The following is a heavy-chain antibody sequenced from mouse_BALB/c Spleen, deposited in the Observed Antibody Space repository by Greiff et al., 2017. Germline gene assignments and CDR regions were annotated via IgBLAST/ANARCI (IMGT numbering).Heavy chain of an antibody. CDR1: GFNIKDYY. J-gene: IGHJ4*01. V-gene: IGHV14-1*02. CDR3: ARTGSGYAMDY. Sequence: VQLQQSGAELVRPGALVKLSCKASGFNIKDYYMHWVKQRPEQGLEWIGWIDPENGNTKYDPKFQGMASITADTSSNTAYLQLSSLTSEDTAVYYCARTGSGYAMDYWGQGTSVTVSA. D-gene: IGHD4-1*01. CDR2: IDPENGNT.